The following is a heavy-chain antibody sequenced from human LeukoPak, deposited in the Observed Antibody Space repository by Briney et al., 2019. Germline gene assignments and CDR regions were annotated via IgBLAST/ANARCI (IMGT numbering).Heavy chain of an antibody. CDR2: VSCTGRT. D-gene: IGHD3-22*01. J-gene: IGHJ3*02. CDR3: ARLLDYDNSGAPDIFDI. CDR1: GGSISSNY. Sequence: PSETLSLTCSVSGGSISSNYWTWIRQSPGKGLEYIGHVSCTGRTRYNPSLQRRLTISLDTSNNHFSLQLTSVSAADTAVYYCARLLDYDNSGAPDIFDIWGQGTMVTVSS. V-gene: IGHV4-59*01.